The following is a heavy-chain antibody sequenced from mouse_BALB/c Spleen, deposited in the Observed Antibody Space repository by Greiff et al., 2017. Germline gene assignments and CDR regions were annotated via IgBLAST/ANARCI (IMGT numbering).Heavy chain of an antibody. D-gene: IGHD2-12*01. CDR3: APRRRYAMDY. CDR2: INPSNGRT. V-gene: IGHV1S81*02. Sequence: QVQLKQPGAELVKPGASVKLSCKASGYTFTSYWMHWVKQRPGQGLEWIGEINPSNGRTNYNEKFKSKATLTVDKSSSTAYMQLSSLTSEDSAVYYCAPRRRYAMDYWGQGTSVTVSS. J-gene: IGHJ4*01. CDR1: GYTFTSYW.